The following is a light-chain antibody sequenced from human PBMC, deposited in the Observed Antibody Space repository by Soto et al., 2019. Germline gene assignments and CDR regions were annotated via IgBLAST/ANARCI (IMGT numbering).Light chain of an antibody. Sequence: QSALTQPRSVSGSPGQSVTISCTGTSSDVGDYNYVSWYQQQPGKAPKLIIYDVSKRPSGVPDRFSGSKSGNTASLTISGLXAEDEADYYCCSYAGSYTFYVFGTGTKVTVL. CDR1: SSDVGDYNY. J-gene: IGLJ1*01. CDR3: CSYAGSYTFYV. CDR2: DVS. V-gene: IGLV2-11*01.